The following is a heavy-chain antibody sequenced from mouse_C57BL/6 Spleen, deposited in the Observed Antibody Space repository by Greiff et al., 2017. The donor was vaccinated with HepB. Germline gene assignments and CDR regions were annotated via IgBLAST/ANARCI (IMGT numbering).Heavy chain of an antibody. CDR2: INPRSGYT. CDR1: GYTFTSYW. CDR3: ARWSTVVASDY. J-gene: IGHJ2*01. Sequence: VQLQQSGAELAKPGASVKLSCKASGYTFTSYWMHWVKQRPGQGLEWIGYINPRSGYTKYTQKFKDKATLTADKSSSTAYMQLSSLTYEDSAVYYCARWSTVVASDYWGQGTTLTVSS. D-gene: IGHD1-1*01. V-gene: IGHV1-7*01.